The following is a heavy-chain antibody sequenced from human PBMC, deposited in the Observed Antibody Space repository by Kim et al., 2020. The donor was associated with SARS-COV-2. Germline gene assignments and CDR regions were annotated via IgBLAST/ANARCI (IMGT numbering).Heavy chain of an antibody. CDR3: AKGHDYGDYVRSYDQPSDAFDI. V-gene: IGHV3-33*06. CDR2: IWYDGSNK. J-gene: IGHJ3*02. D-gene: IGHD4-17*01. Sequence: GGSLRLSCAASGFTFSSYGMHWVRQAPSKGLEWVAVIWYDGSNKYYADSVKGRFTISRDNSKNTLYLQMNSLRAEDTAVYYCAKGHDYGDYVRSYDQPSDAFDIWGQGTMVTVSS. CDR1: GFTFSSYG.